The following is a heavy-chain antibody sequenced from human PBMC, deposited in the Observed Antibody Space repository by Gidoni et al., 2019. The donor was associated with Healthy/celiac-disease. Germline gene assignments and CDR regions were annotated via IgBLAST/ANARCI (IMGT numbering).Heavy chain of an antibody. V-gene: IGHV1-8*01. J-gene: IGHJ4*02. CDR2: MNPNSGNT. D-gene: IGHD6-19*01. CDR1: GYTFHIYD. Sequence: QVQLVQSGAEVKKRGASVKVSCKASGYTFHIYDINWVRQSIGQGLEWSGLMNPNSGNTCYAQKFQGRVTMTRNTSRSTAYMELSSLRSENTAVYYCARGRIAVAGTVFDYWGQGTLVTFSS. CDR3: ARGRIAVAGTVFDY.